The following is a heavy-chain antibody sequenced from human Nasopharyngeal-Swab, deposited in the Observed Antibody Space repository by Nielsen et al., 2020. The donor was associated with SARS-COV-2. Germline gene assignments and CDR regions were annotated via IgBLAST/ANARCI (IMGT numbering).Heavy chain of an antibody. CDR2: IKQDGSEK. J-gene: IGHJ5*02. D-gene: IGHD2-15*01. V-gene: IGHV3-7*01. Sequence: WIPQPPGKGLEWVANIKQDGSEKYYVDSVKGRFTISRDNAKNSLYLQMNSLRAEDTAVYYCAREAATRPTNWFDPWGQGTLVTVSS. CDR3: AREAATRPTNWFDP.